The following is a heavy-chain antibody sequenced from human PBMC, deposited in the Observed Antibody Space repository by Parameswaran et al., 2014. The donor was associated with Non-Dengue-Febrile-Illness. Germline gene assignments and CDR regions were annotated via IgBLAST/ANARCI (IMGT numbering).Heavy chain of an antibody. CDR2: FDYRGTT. D-gene: IGHD4-11*01. Sequence: WIRQPPGKGLEWLGVFDYRGTTYYSPSLRSRVTISLDTSTSQFSLRLSSVTAADTAVYYCARRQQTTVITHNWFDPWGQGTLVTVSS. V-gene: IGHV4-39*01. J-gene: IGHJ5*02. CDR3: ARRQQTTVITHNWFDP.